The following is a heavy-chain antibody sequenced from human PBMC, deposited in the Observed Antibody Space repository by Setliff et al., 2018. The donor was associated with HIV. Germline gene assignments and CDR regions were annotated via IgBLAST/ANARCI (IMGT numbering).Heavy chain of an antibody. CDR2: IYYSGST. J-gene: IGHJ6*03. Sequence: SETLSLTCTVSGGSISSYYWSWIRQPPGKGLEWIGYIYYSGSTNYNPSLKSRVTISVDTSKNQFSLKLSSVTAADTAVYYCARTTDSSGYYLISSYYYYYYMDVWGKGTKVTVSS. CDR1: GGSISSYY. CDR3: ARTTDSSGYYLISSYYYYYYMDV. V-gene: IGHV4-59*01. D-gene: IGHD3-22*01.